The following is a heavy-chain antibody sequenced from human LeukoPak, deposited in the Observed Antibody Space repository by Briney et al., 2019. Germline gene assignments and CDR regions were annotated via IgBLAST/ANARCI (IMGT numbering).Heavy chain of an antibody. J-gene: IGHJ4*02. CDR2: IRNDGSNK. D-gene: IGHD3-10*01. CDR1: GFTFSTYG. CDR3: AKSRPGPYFDY. V-gene: IGHV3-30*02. Sequence: GGSLRLSCAASGFTFSTYGMYWVRQAPGKGLERVAFIRNDGSNKYLDSVKGRFTFSRDNSKNTMYLQMNSLRAEDTAVYYCAKSRPGPYFDYWGQGTLVTVSS.